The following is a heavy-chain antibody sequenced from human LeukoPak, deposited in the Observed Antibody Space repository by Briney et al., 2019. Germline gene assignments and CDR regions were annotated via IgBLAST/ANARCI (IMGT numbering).Heavy chain of an antibody. V-gene: IGHV1-46*01. D-gene: IGHD1-26*01. J-gene: IGHJ3*02. CDR1: GYTFTSYY. Sequence: ASVKVSCQASGYTFTSYYMHWVRQAPGQGLEWMGIINPSGGSTSYAQKFQGRVTMTRDTSTSTVYMELSSPRSEDTAVYYCAFLSGSYGPYAFDIWGQGTMVTVSS. CDR2: INPSGGST. CDR3: AFLSGSYGPYAFDI.